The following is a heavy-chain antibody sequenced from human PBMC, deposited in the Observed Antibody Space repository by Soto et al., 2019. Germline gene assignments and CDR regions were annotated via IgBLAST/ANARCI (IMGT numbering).Heavy chain of an antibody. CDR1: GFTFSSYG. CDR2: IWYDGSNK. Sequence: QVQLVESGGGVVQPGRSLRLSCAASGFTFSSYGMHWVRQAPGKGLEWVAVIWYDGSNKYYADSVKGRFTISRDKSKNTLYLQMNSLRAEDTAVYYCARDRIAARPRRGNYFDYWGQGTLVTVSS. J-gene: IGHJ4*02. V-gene: IGHV3-33*01. D-gene: IGHD6-6*01. CDR3: ARDRIAARPRRGNYFDY.